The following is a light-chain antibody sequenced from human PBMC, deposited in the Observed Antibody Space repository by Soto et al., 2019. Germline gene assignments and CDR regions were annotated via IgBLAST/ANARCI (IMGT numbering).Light chain of an antibody. CDR3: QQYNNWLTWT. CDR1: QSVSSN. Sequence: EIVMTQSPATLSVSPGERATLSCRASQSVSSNLAWYQQKPGQAPRLLIYGASTRATGIPARFSGSGSGTEFTLTISSLQSEEFAVYYCQQYNNWLTWTFGQGTKV. J-gene: IGKJ1*01. CDR2: GAS. V-gene: IGKV3-15*01.